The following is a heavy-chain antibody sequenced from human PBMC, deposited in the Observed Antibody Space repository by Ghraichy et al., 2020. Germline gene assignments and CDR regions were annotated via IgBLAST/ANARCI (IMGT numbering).Heavy chain of an antibody. CDR2: IYSGGST. Sequence: GESLNISCAASGFTVSSNYMSWVRQAPGKGLEWVSVIYSGGSTYYADSVKGRFTISRDNSKNTLYLQMNSLRAEDTAVYYCARDHYYDSSGYFSFDYWGQGTLVTVSS. CDR1: GFTVSSNY. J-gene: IGHJ4*02. CDR3: ARDHYYDSSGYFSFDY. D-gene: IGHD3-22*01. V-gene: IGHV3-66*01.